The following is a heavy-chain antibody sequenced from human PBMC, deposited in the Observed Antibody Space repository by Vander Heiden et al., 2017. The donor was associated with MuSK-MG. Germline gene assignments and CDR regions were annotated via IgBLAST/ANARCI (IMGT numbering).Heavy chain of an antibody. Sequence: EVQLVESGGGLVKPGGSLRLSCAASGFTFSSYTMNWVRQAPGKGREWVSSISSSSTYIFYADSVRGRFTVSRDNSKNSLYLQMNSLRAEDTAVYYCARDISYSSTWYWFDPWGQGTLVTVSS. CDR2: ISSSSTYI. CDR1: GFTFSSYT. V-gene: IGHV3-21*03. J-gene: IGHJ5*02. CDR3: ARDISYSSTWYWFDP. D-gene: IGHD6-13*01.